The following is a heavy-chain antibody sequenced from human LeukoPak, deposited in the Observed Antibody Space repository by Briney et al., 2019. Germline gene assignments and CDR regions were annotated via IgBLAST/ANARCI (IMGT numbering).Heavy chain of an antibody. V-gene: IGHV1-18*01. Sequence: ASVKVSCKASGYAFTRYGISWVRQAPGQGREWMGWISGYNGNTKYAQKVQGRVTLTTDTSTNTAYMEVRSLRSDDTAVYYCARDHMLRSNFFDYWGQGTLVTVSS. CDR2: ISGYNGNT. CDR3: ARDHMLRSNFFDY. J-gene: IGHJ4*02. D-gene: IGHD5-12*01. CDR1: GYAFTRYG.